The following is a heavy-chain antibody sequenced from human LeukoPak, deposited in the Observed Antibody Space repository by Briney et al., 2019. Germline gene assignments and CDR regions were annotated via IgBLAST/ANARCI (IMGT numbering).Heavy chain of an antibody. CDR2: IWYDGSNK. CDR1: GFTFSSYG. CDR3: ASQLFSSSSTYGMDV. V-gene: IGHV3-33*01. J-gene: IGHJ6*02. Sequence: GGSLRLSCAASGFTFSSYGMHWVRQAPGKGLEWVAGIWYDGSNKYYADSVKGRCTISRDNSKNTLYLQMNSLRAEDTAVYYCASQLFSSSSTYGMDVWGQGTTVTVSS. D-gene: IGHD6-13*01.